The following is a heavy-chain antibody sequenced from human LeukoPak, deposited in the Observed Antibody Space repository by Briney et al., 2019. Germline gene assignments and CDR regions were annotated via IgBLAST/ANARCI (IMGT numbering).Heavy chain of an antibody. CDR1: GGTFSIYA. CDR3: ARVLVGSNDDLDY. V-gene: IGHV1-2*02. Sequence: GASVTVSFKASGGTFSIYAISWVRQAPGQGREGMGWINPNSGGTNYAQKFQGRVTMTRDTSISTAYMELSRLRSDDTAVYYCARVLVGSNDDLDYWGQGTLVTVSS. CDR2: INPNSGGT. J-gene: IGHJ4*02. D-gene: IGHD1-1*01.